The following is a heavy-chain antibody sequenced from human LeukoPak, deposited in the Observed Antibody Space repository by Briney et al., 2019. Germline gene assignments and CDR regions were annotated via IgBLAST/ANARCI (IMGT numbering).Heavy chain of an antibody. CDR2: MNPNRGNT. CDR1: GYTFTSYD. D-gene: IGHD2-21*01. CDR3: ARGSEIPNWFDP. V-gene: IGHV1-8*01. Sequence: ASVKVSCKASGYTFTSYDINWVRQATGQGLEWMGWMNPNRGNTGYAQKFQGRVAMTRNTSISTAYMELSSLRSEDTAVYYCARGSEIPNWFDPWGQGTLVTVSS. J-gene: IGHJ5*02.